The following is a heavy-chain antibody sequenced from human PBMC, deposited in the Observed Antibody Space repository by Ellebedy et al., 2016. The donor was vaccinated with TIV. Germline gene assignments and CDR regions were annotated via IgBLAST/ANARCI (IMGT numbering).Heavy chain of an antibody. D-gene: IGHD3-9*01. V-gene: IGHV4-59*12. CDR3: ARAPGRVLTGYYKRSYGMDV. CDR2: ISYRGTT. CDR1: GASINRYY. J-gene: IGHJ6*02. Sequence: MPSETLSLTCNVSGASINRYYWSWIRQSPGKGLEWIGYISYRGTTNSNPSLKSRVTISRDTSKNQFSLRLNSVTAADTAVYYCARAPGRVLTGYYKRSYGMDVWGQGTTVTVSS.